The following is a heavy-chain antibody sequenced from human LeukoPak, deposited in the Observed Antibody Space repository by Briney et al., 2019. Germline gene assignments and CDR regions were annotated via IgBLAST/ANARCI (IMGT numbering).Heavy chain of an antibody. Sequence: RPGGSLRLSCAASGFTFSSYAMHWVRQAPGKGLEWVAVISYDGSNKYYADSVKGRFTISRDNSKNTLYLQMNSLRAEDTAVYYCARDGGDKTAYYGDQFDYWGQGTLVTVSS. V-gene: IGHV3-30*04. J-gene: IGHJ4*02. CDR2: ISYDGSNK. CDR3: ARDGGDKTAYYGDQFDY. CDR1: GFTFSSYA. D-gene: IGHD3-9*01.